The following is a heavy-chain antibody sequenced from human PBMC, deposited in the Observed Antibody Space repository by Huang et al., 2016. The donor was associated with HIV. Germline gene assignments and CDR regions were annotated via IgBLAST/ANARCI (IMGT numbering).Heavy chain of an antibody. J-gene: IGHJ6*02. CDR1: GYSFSSYW. Sequence: GAEVTKPGESLKISCWVSGYSFSSYWIGWVRQMPGRGLEWMGVIYPAQSDRKDSPSLKDQVIIAVDKSVDIAYLQWRGLRASDTATYYCARQHTGYHIFDLWGQGTTVTVSS. CDR2: IYPAQSDR. CDR3: ARQHTGYHIFDL. D-gene: IGHD3-9*01. V-gene: IGHV5-51*01.